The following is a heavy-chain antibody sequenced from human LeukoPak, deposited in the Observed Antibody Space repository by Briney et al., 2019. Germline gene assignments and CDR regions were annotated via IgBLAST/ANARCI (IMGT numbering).Heavy chain of an antibody. J-gene: IGHJ5*02. CDR2: MNPKSGNT. CDR1: GYTFINYD. V-gene: IGHV1-8*01. Sequence: ASVKVSCKTSGYTFINYDINWVRQATGQGLEWMGWMNPKSGNTGSAQRFQGRVTMTRDTSISTAYMELSSLRSEDTDVYYCARDVVGPVGGESPGWFDPWGQGTLVTVSS. D-gene: IGHD2-21*01. CDR3: ARDVVGPVGGESPGWFDP.